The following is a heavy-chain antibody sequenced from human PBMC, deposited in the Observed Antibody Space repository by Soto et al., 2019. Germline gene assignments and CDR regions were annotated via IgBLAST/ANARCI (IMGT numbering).Heavy chain of an antibody. D-gene: IGHD6-13*01. Sequence: QLQLQESGSGLVKPSQTLSLTCAVSGGSISSGGYSWSWIRQPPGKGLEWIGYIYHSGSTYYNPSLRSRVXXXGXRSKNQFSLKLSSVTAADTAVYYGARGLNTAAALDYWGQGTLVTVSS. CDR3: ARGLNTAAALDY. CDR2: IYHSGST. V-gene: IGHV4-30-2*01. J-gene: IGHJ4*02. CDR1: GGSISSGGYS.